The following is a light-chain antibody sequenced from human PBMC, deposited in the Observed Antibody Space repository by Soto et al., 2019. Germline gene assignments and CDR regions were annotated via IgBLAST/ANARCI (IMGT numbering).Light chain of an antibody. CDR2: LGS. Sequence: DIVMTQSPFSLAVTPGESASISCRSSQSLLHRNGKNYLDWYLQKPGQSPQLLIYLGSSRASGVPDRVSGSGSGTDFTLKIGRVEAEDVGIYYCMQGLQSTITFGQGTRLETK. CDR1: QSLLHRNGKNY. CDR3: MQGLQSTIT. V-gene: IGKV2-28*01. J-gene: IGKJ5*01.